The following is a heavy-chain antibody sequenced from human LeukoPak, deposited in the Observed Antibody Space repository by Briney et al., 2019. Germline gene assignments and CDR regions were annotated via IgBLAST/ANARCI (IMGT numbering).Heavy chain of an antibody. D-gene: IGHD3-16*01. V-gene: IGHV4-4*02. CDR1: SGSITNNW. J-gene: IGHJ1*01. Sequence: SETLSLTGAVTSGSITNNWWTWVRQPPGKGLEWIGEISQSARTNYNPSLKSRVTLSIDKSRNQFSLTMISVTAADTAVYYCAGVRLGNTGLSEYFEYWGQGTLVTVSS. CDR3: AGVRLGNTGLSEYFEY. CDR2: ISQSART.